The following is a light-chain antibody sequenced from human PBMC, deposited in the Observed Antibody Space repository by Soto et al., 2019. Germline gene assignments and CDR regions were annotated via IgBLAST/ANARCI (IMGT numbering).Light chain of an antibody. CDR2: GAS. V-gene: IGKV3-15*01. Sequence: EMLMTQSPATLSVSPGDRATLSCRAGQSVSNYLAWYQQKPGQAPRLLIYGASTRATGIPARFSGSGSGTEFTLTISSLQSEDFAVYYCQQYNNWPWTFGYGTKVEIK. J-gene: IGKJ1*01. CDR3: QQYNNWPWT. CDR1: QSVSNY.